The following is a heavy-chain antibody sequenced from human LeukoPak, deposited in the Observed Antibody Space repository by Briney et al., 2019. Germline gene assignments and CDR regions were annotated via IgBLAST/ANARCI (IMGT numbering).Heavy chain of an antibody. V-gene: IGHV3-48*03. CDR2: ISSSGSTI. Sequence: GGSLRLSCAASGFTFSSYEMNWVRQAPGKGLEWVSYISSSGSTIYYADSVKGRFTISRDNAKNSLYLQMNSLRAEDTAVYYCARDFCSSTSCYAGFFDYWGQGTLVTVSS. D-gene: IGHD2-2*01. J-gene: IGHJ4*02. CDR1: GFTFSSYE. CDR3: ARDFCSSTSCYAGFFDY.